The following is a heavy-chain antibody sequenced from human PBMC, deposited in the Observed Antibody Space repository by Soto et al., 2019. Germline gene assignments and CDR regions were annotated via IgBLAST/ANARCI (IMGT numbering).Heavy chain of an antibody. Sequence: QVQLVESGGGLVKPGGSLRLSCTASGFTFSDYYMSWIRQAPGKGLEWVSYISSSDSTIYYADSVKGRFTISRDNAKNSLYLQKNSLRAEDTAFYYCARVREQPLYYYYYGMDVWGQGTAVTVSS. CDR1: GFTFSDYY. V-gene: IGHV3-11*01. CDR3: ARVREQPLYYYYYGMDV. CDR2: ISSSDSTI. J-gene: IGHJ6*02. D-gene: IGHD6-13*01.